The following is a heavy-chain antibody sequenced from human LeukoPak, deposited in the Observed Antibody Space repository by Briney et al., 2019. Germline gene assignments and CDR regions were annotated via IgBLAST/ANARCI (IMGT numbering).Heavy chain of an antibody. V-gene: IGHV3-48*01. CDR3: ARERGYCSGTTCYGFDY. CDR1: GFDINIYS. J-gene: IGHJ4*02. CDR2: IKSNSDTI. Sequence: QSGGSLRLSCAASGFDINIYSMDWVRQAPGKGLEWVAYIKSNSDTIYYADSVKGRFTISRDNAKNSLYLQMNSLRAEDTAVYYCARERGYCSGTTCYGFDYWGQGTLVTVSS. D-gene: IGHD2-2*01.